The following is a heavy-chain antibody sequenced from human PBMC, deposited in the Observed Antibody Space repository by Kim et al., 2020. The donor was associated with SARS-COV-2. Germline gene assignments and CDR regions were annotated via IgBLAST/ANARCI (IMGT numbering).Heavy chain of an antibody. V-gene: IGHV3-48*02. CDR3: ARGDWSGDDPAHFDY. Sequence: DAVKGRLTISRDNAKNTLYLQMNSLRDEDTAVYYCARGDWSGDDPAHFDYWGQGTLVTVSS. J-gene: IGHJ4*02. D-gene: IGHD3-3*01.